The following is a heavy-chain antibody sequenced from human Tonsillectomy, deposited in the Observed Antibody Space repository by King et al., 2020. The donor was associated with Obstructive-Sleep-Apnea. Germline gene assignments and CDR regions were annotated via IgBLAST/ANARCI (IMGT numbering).Heavy chain of an antibody. D-gene: IGHD3-10*01. Sequence: TLKESGPALVKPTQTLTLTCTFSGFSLSTSGMCVSWIRQPPGKALEWLARIDCDDDKYYSTSLKTRLTISKDTSKNQVVVTMTNIDPVDTATYYCARILDEGAGCYPPGPWGQGTLVTVSS. CDR1: GFSLSTSGMC. CDR3: ARILDEGAGCYPPGP. J-gene: IGHJ4*02. V-gene: IGHV2-70*11. CDR2: IDCDDDK.